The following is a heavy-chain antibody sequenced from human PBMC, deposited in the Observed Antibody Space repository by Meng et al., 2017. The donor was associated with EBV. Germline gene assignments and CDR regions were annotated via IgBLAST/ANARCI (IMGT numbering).Heavy chain of an antibody. Sequence: QVRVVQSGSELKKPGTSVKVSCKASGYTFTSYAMNWVRQAPGQGLEWMGWINTNTGNPTYAQGFTGRFVFSLDTSVSTAYLQISSLKAEDTAVYYCAREGVGYYDSSGLSSYFDYWGQGTLVTVSS. CDR3: AREGVGYYDSSGLSSYFDY. CDR1: GYTFTSYA. J-gene: IGHJ4*02. D-gene: IGHD3-22*01. V-gene: IGHV7-4-1*02. CDR2: INTNTGNP.